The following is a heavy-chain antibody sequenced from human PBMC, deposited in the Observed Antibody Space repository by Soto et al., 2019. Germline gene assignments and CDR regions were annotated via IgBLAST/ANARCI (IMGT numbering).Heavy chain of an antibody. CDR2: IVVGSGNT. D-gene: IGHD4-17*01. CDR1: GFTFTSSA. CDR3: AADRDDYGEYVYGY. J-gene: IGHJ4*02. Sequence: QMQLVQSGPEVKKPGTSVKVSCKASGFTFTSSAVQWVRQARGQRLEWIGWIVVGSGNTNYAQKFQERVTITRDMSTSTAYMELSSLRSEDTAVYYCAADRDDYGEYVYGYWGQGTLVTVSS. V-gene: IGHV1-58*01.